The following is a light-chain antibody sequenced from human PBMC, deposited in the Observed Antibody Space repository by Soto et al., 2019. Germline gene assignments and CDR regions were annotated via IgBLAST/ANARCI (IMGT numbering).Light chain of an antibody. V-gene: IGLV1-51*02. CDR1: SSSIGNNY. J-gene: IGLJ1*01. CDR2: ETN. Sequence: QSVRTQPPSVSAAPGQRVTISCSGSSSSIGNNYVSWYQHLPGTAPKLLIYETNKRPSGISDRFSGSKSGTSATLGITGLQTGDEADYYCGTWDSSLSADVFGTGTKVTVL. CDR3: GTWDSSLSADV.